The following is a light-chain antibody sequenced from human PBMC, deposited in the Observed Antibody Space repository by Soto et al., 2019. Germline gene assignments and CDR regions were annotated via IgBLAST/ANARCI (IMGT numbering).Light chain of an antibody. CDR1: GSDVGTYNR. CDR2: DVS. CDR3: SSYASSSTYV. V-gene: IGLV2-18*02. J-gene: IGLJ1*01. Sequence: QSVLTQPPSVSGSPGQSVAISCTGTGSDVGTYNRVSWYQQPPGTAPKLMIYDVSDRPSGVPDRFSGSKSGNTASLTIPGLQAEDEADYYCSSYASSSTYVFGTGTKVSVL.